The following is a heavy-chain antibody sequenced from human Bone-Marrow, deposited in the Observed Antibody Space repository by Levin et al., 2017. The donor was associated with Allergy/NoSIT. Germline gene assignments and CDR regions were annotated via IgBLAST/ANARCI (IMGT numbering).Heavy chain of an antibody. D-gene: IGHD1-26*01. CDR2: ISYDGSNK. CDR1: GFTFSSYA. CDR3: ARDSGSYYY. J-gene: IGHJ4*02. Sequence: GESLKISCAASGFTFSSYAMHWVRQAPGKGLEWVAVISYDGSNKYYADSVKGRFTISRDNSKNTLYLQMNSLRAEDTAVYYCARDSGSYYYWGQGTLVTVSS. V-gene: IGHV3-30*04.